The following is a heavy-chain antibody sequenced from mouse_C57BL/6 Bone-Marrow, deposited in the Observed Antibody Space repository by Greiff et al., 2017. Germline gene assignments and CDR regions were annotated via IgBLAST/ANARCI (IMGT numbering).Heavy chain of an antibody. CDR1: GFSLTSYG. CDR3: ARESFYYDYDGWYFDV. V-gene: IGHV2-2*01. Sequence: VQLVESGPGLVQPSQSLSITCTVSGFSLTSYGVHWVRQSPGKGLEWLGVIWSGGSTDYNAAFISRLSISKDNSTSQVFFKMNSLQADDTAIYYCARESFYYDYDGWYFDVWGTGTTVTVSS. J-gene: IGHJ1*03. CDR2: IWSGGST. D-gene: IGHD2-4*01.